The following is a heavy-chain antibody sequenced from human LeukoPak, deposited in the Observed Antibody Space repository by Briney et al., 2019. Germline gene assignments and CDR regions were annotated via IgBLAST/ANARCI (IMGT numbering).Heavy chain of an antibody. CDR1: GFTFSSYA. CDR2: ISYDGSNK. D-gene: IGHD1-26*01. Sequence: GGSLRLSCAASGFTFSSYAMHWVRQAPGKGLEWVAVISYDGSNKYYADSVKGRFTISRDNSKNTLYLQMNSLRAEDTAVYYCARIIVGATDLNAFDIWGQGTMVTVSS. V-gene: IGHV3-30*14. J-gene: IGHJ3*02. CDR3: ARIIVGATDLNAFDI.